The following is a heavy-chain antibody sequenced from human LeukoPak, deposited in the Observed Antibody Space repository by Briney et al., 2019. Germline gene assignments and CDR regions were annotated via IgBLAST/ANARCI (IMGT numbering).Heavy chain of an antibody. J-gene: IGHJ4*02. CDR1: GDSINSLDL. CDR3: AGLVGRYSSGLYYYYFDY. Sequence: SGTLSLTCTVSGDSINSLDLWSWVRQPPGKGLEWIGEMYLSGTTHSNPSVKSRVTISIDKSKNQFFLNLSSVTAADTAVYYCAGLVGRYSSGLYYYYFDYWGQGTLVTVSS. CDR2: MYLSGTT. D-gene: IGHD3-22*01. V-gene: IGHV4-4*02.